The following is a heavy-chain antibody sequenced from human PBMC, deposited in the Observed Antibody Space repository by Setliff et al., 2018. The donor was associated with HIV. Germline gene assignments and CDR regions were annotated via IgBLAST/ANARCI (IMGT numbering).Heavy chain of an antibody. D-gene: IGHD2-21*02. CDR3: ARGGAFCGRDSCYYLDY. CDR2: VYNSRST. V-gene: IGHV4-59*12. CDR1: GGSMSNYY. Sequence: SKTLSLTCTVSGGSMSNYYWSWIRQPPGKGLEWIGYVYNSRSTSYNPSLKSRVTISVDTSKNQFSLKLSSVTAADTAVYFCARGGAFCGRDSCYYLDYWGQGNPVTVSS. J-gene: IGHJ4*02.